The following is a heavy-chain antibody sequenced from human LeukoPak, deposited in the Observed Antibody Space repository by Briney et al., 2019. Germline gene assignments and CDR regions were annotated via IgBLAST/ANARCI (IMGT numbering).Heavy chain of an antibody. D-gene: IGHD4/OR15-4a*01. CDR3: TRDGPPERGGAFDY. CDR2: IRSKAYGGTT. Sequence: GGSLRLSCTASGFTFGDYAMSWVRQAPGKGLEWVGFIRSKAYGGTTEYAASVKGRFTISRDDSKSIAYLQMNSLKTEDTAVYYCTRDGPPERGGAFDYWGQGTLVTVSS. J-gene: IGHJ4*02. CDR1: GFTFGDYA. V-gene: IGHV3-49*04.